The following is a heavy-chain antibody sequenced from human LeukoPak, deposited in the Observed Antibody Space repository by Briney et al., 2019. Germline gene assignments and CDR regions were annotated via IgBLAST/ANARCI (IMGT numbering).Heavy chain of an antibody. CDR3: ATYYYDSSGYRFDY. J-gene: IGHJ4*02. Sequence: GGSLRLSCAATGFTFSNYAMSWVRQAPGKGLEWVSVIYGGGSTYYADSVKGRFTISRDNSKNTLYLQMNSLRAEDTAVYYCATYYYDSSGYRFDYWGQGTLVTVSS. CDR2: IYGGGST. CDR1: GFTFSNYA. V-gene: IGHV3-53*01. D-gene: IGHD3-22*01.